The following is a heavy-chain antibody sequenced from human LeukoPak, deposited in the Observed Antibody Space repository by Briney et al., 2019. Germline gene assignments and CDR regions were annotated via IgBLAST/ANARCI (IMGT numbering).Heavy chain of an antibody. CDR1: GFSFSGYA. D-gene: IGHD3-22*01. CDR2: ISYNGGRK. V-gene: IGHV3-30*04. J-gene: IGHJ4*02. CDR3: ARQEARNYYYEGLDY. Sequence: GMSLRLSCVASGFSFSGYAIHWVRQAPGKGLERVAVISYNGGRKDYADSVKGRFTIDRDNSKNTVYLQMNSLRPDDTAIYFCARQEARNYYYEGLDYWGQGNLVTVSS.